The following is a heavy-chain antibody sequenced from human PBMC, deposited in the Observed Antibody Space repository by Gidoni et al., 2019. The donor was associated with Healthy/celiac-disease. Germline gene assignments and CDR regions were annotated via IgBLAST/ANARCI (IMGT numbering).Heavy chain of an antibody. J-gene: IGHJ4*02. Sequence: QVQLVQSGAEVKKPGASVKVSCKASGYTFTSYYMPWVRQDTGHGLEWMGIINPSVGSTSYAQKFQGRVTMTRDTSTSTVYMELSSLRSEDTAVYYCARDLAVAGICSGVDYWGQGTLVTVSS. V-gene: IGHV1-46*01. CDR3: ARDLAVAGICSGVDY. D-gene: IGHD6-19*01. CDR1: GYTFTSYY. CDR2: INPSVGST.